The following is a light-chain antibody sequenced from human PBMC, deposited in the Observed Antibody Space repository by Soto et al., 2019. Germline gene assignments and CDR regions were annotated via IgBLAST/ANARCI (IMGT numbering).Light chain of an antibody. V-gene: IGKV3-20*01. CDR1: QSVSSSY. J-gene: IGKJ1*01. Sequence: EIVLTQSPGTLSLSPGERATLSCRASQSVSSSYLAWYQQKPGQAPRLLIYNAFNRATGIPDRFSGSGSGTDFTLTISRLEPEDFAVYYCQHYGSSPETFGQGTKVDIK. CDR3: QHYGSSPET. CDR2: NAF.